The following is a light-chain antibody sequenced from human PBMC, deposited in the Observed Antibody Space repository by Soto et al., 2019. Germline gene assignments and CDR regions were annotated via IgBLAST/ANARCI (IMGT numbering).Light chain of an antibody. V-gene: IGLV2-23*01. CDR1: SSDVGSYNL. J-gene: IGLJ2*01. CDR3: CSYAGSSTHVV. CDR2: EGS. Sequence: QLVLTQPASVSGSPGQSITISCTGTSSDVGSYNLVSWYQQHPGKAPKLLIYEGSKRPSGVSSRFSGSKSGNTASLTISGLQAEDEADYYCCSYAGSSTHVVFGGGTKLTVL.